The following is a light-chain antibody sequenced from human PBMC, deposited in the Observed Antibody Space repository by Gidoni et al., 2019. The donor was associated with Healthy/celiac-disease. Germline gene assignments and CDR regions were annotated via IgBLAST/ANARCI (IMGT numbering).Light chain of an antibody. CDR2: DAS. V-gene: IGKV3-20*01. J-gene: IGKJ2*01. CDR3: QQSGSSPYT. CDR1: QSVTHNY. Sequence: ESVLTQSQGTLSLSPGEGATLSCRASQSVTHNYLAWYQQQPGQAPRLVIYDASNRAPGIPDRVSGSGSGPDFTLTISRLEPEDFAVYYCQQSGSSPYTFGQGSKLEIK.